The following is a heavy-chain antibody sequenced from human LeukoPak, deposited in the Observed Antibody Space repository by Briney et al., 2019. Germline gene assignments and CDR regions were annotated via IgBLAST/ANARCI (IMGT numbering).Heavy chain of an antibody. J-gene: IGHJ4*02. V-gene: IGHV1-3*01. CDR3: ARESPCSGDGCHARLDY. CDR1: GYTFTNYP. CDR2: VNPGNGNT. D-gene: IGHD2-15*01. Sequence: ASVXXXCKASGYTFTNYPMHWVRQAPGQGLXWMXWVNPGNGNTKYSQKFQGRVTITRDTSASTAYMELSSLRTEDTAVYYCARESPCSGDGCHARLDYWGQGTLVTVSS.